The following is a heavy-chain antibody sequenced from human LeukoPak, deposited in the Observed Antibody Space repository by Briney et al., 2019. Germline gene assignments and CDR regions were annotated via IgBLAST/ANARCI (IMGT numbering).Heavy chain of an antibody. CDR2: ISAYNGNT. V-gene: IGHV1-18*04. CDR1: GYTFTSYY. D-gene: IGHD1-26*01. CDR3: ARVPIGWAAMDV. Sequence: ASVKVSCKASGYTFTSYYVHWVRQAPGQGLEWMGWISAYNGNTNYAQKLQGRVTMTTDTSTSTAYMELRSLRSDDTAVYYCARVPIGWAAMDVWGQGTTVTVSS. J-gene: IGHJ6*02.